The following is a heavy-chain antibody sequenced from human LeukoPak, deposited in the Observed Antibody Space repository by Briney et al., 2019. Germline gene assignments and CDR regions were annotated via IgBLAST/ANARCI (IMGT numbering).Heavy chain of an antibody. J-gene: IGHJ3*02. CDR1: GFTFDDYG. D-gene: IGHD5-18*01. V-gene: IGHV3-20*04. CDR3: ATEGFIYGYHGIDI. Sequence: PGGSLRLSCAASGFTFDDYGMNWVRQAPGKGLEWVSGLNWNGDSTGYADSVKGRFTISRDNAKNSLYLQMNSLKTDDTAVYYCATEGFIYGYHGIDIWGQGTIVTVSS. CDR2: LNWNGDST.